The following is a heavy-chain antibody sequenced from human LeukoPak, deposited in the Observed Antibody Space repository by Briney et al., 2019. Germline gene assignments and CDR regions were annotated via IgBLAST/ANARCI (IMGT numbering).Heavy chain of an antibody. D-gene: IGHD2-15*01. CDR2: IRYDGSNK. V-gene: IGHV3-30*02. J-gene: IGHJ4*02. CDR1: GFTFSSYG. Sequence: GGSLRLSCAASGFTFSSYGMHWVRQAAGKGLEWVAFIRYDGSNKYYADSVKGRFTISRDNSKNTLYLQMNSLRAEDTAVYYCAKDPGYCSGGSCYAFDYWGQGTLDTVSS. CDR3: AKDPGYCSGGSCYAFDY.